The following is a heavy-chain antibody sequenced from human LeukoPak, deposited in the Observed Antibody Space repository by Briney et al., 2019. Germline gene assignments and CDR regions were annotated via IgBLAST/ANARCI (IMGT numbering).Heavy chain of an antibody. D-gene: IGHD5-12*01. CDR2: ISGSSAKT. Sequence: ASVKVSCKASGGTFSSYAMSWVRQAPGKGLEWVSTISGSSAKTYYTDSVEGRFTISRDHSENTLYLQMNSLRAEDTAVYHCAKHGRGNNSRDYFDYWGQGTLVTVSS. CDR1: GGTFSSYA. CDR3: AKHGRGNNSRDYFDY. V-gene: IGHV3-23*01. J-gene: IGHJ4*02.